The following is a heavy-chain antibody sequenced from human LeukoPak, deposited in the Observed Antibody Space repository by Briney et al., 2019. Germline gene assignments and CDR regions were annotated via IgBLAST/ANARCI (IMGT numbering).Heavy chain of an antibody. CDR2: ISGSGGST. J-gene: IGHJ4*02. Sequence: GGSLGLSCAASGFTFSTYAMSWVRQAPGKGLEWVSGISGSGGSTYYADSVKGRFTISRDDSKKTLYLQMNSLRAEDTAVYYCARAYSPPQWSPFDYWGQGTLVTVSS. CDR1: GFTFSTYA. V-gene: IGHV3-23*01. D-gene: IGHD6-13*01. CDR3: ARAYSPPQWSPFDY.